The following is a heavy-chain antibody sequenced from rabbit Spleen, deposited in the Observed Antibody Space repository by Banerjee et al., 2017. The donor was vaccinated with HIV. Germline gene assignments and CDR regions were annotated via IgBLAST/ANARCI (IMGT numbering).Heavy chain of an antibody. CDR3: ARDGAGGSYFAL. Sequence: QSLEESGGDLVKPGASLTLTCTASGLDLSGNYYMCWVRQAPGKGLELSACIYGGSSDSTWYASWAKGRFTISKTSSTTVTLQMTSLTAADTATYFCARDGAGGSYFALWGQGTLVTVS. J-gene: IGHJ4*01. D-gene: IGHD8-1*01. CDR2: IYGGSSDST. V-gene: IGHV1S40*01. CDR1: GLDLSGNYY.